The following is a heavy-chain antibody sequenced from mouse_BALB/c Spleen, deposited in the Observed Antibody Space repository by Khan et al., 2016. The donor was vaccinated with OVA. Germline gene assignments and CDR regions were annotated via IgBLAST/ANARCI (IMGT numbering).Heavy chain of an antibody. CDR1: GYAFSNYW. CDR2: IYPGDGDP. J-gene: IGHJ3*01. Sequence: QVRLQQSGAELVRPGSSVKISCKASGYAFSNYWMNWVKQRPGQGLEWIGQIYPGDGDPNYNGKFKGKSTLTADKSSSTAYMQLSSLTSEDSAVYFCARSEYDYFAYWGQGTLVTVSA. CDR3: ARSEYDYFAY. V-gene: IGHV1-80*01. D-gene: IGHD2-14*01.